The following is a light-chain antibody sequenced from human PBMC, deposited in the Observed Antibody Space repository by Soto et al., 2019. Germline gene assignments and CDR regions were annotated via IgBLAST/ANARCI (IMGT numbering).Light chain of an antibody. CDR2: ENN. J-gene: IGLJ1*01. Sequence: QSVLTQPPSVTEAPGQRVTISCTRSSSNIGAGYEAHWYQQVPGTAPKLLIYENNNRPSWVPDRFSGSKSGTSASLAITGLQAEDEAEYYCQSYDSSLSGYVFGTGTKLTVL. CDR3: QSYDSSLSGYV. CDR1: SSNIGAGYE. V-gene: IGLV1-40*01.